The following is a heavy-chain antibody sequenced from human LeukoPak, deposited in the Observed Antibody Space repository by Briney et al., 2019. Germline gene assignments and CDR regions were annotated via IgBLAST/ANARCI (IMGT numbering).Heavy chain of an antibody. J-gene: IGHJ6*02. CDR2: IYYSGST. V-gene: IGHV4-31*03. Sequence: SETLSLTCTVSGGSISSGGYYWSWIRQHPGKGLEWIGYIYYSGSTYYNPSLKSRVTISVDTSKNQFSLKLSSVTAADTAVYYCARVRGQLGLLLLDYGMDVWGQGTTVTVFS. CDR3: ARVRGQLGLLLLDYGMDV. CDR1: GGSISSGGYY. D-gene: IGHD6-13*01.